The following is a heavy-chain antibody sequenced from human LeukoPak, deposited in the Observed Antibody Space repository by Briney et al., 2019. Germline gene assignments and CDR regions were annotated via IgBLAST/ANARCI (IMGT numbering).Heavy chain of an antibody. J-gene: IGHJ4*02. D-gene: IGHD3-22*01. CDR1: GFTFSNYG. Sequence: GGSLRLPCAASGFTFSNYGMHWVRQAPGKGLEWVAGIWYDGGYKSYADSVKGRFTISRDNSKNTLFLQMDSLRAEDTAFYYCARNYYDSSGYQEATFNYWGQGTLVTVSS. CDR2: IWYDGGYK. CDR3: ARNYYDSSGYQEATFNY. V-gene: IGHV3-33*01.